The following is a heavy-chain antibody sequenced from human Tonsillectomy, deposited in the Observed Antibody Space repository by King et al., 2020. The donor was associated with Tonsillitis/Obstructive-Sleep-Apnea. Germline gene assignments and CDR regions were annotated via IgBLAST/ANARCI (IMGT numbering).Heavy chain of an antibody. J-gene: IGHJ4*02. Sequence: VQLVESGGGLVQPGGSLRLSCAASGFTFSSYDMHWVRQATGKGLEWVSAIGTAGDTYYPGSVKGRFTISRENAKNSLYLQMNSLRAGDTAVYYCARGNSGRYYRSDFDYWGQGTLVTVSS. CDR1: GFTFSSYD. CDR2: IGTAGDT. V-gene: IGHV3-13*01. CDR3: ARGNSGRYYRSDFDY. D-gene: IGHD1-26*01.